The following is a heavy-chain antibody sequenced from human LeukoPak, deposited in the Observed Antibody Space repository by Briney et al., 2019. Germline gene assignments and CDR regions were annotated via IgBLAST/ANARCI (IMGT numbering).Heavy chain of an antibody. J-gene: IGHJ4*02. CDR1: GLTVSGNY. CDR2: IYSDETT. CDR3: ARRITTSGLYYFDL. Sequence: PGGSLRLSCAASGLTVSGNYMSWVRQAPGKGLEWVSIIYSDETTAYPDSVKGRFTISRDNSKNMLYLQMNSLGAEDTAVYYCARRITTSGLYYFDLWGQGTLVTVSS. V-gene: IGHV3-66*04. D-gene: IGHD6-13*01.